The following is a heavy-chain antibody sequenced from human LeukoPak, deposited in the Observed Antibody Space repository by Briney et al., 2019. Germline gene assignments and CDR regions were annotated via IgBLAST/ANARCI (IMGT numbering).Heavy chain of an antibody. V-gene: IGHV3-23*01. CDR3: AKYYYGSGSASWFDP. J-gene: IGHJ5*02. Sequence: GGSLRLSCAASGFTFSDYYMSWIRQAPGKGLEWVSAISGSGGSTYYADSVKGRFTISRDNSKNTLYLQMNSLRAEDTAVYYCAKYYYGSGSASWFDPWGQGTLVTVSS. CDR2: ISGSGGST. CDR1: GFTFSDYY. D-gene: IGHD3-10*01.